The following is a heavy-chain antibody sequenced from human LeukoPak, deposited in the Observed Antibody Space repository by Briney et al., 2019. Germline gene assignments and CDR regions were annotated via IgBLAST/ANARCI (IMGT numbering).Heavy chain of an antibody. J-gene: IGHJ6*02. CDR3: ARGPGYCSGGSCYYYYGMDV. CDR1: GGSITTTDSY. D-gene: IGHD2-15*01. CDR2: IYYDGST. V-gene: IGHV4-39*01. Sequence: SETLSLTCTVSGGSITTTDSYWAWIRQPPGKGLEWIGSIYYDGSTYCSPSLKSRVTMSVDTSKKQYSLKLSSVTAADTAVYYCARGPGYCSGGSCYYYYGMDVWGQGTTVTVSS.